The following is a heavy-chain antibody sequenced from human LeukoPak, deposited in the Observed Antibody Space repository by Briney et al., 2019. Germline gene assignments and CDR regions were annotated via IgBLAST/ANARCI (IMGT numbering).Heavy chain of an antibody. V-gene: IGHV4-61*09. CDR2: IYTTGTT. D-gene: IGHD1-26*01. Sequence: SQTLSLTCTVSGGSINSGSYYWNWIRQSAGRGLEWIGHIYTTGTTNYNPSLKSRVTISVDTSKNQFSLKLSSVTAADTAVYYCARVSGELLTPYYFDYWGQGTLVTVSS. CDR3: ARVSGELLTPYYFDY. CDR1: GGSINSGSYY. J-gene: IGHJ4*02.